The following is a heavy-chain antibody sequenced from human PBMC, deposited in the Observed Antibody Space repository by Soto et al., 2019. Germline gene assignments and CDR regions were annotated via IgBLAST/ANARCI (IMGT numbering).Heavy chain of an antibody. CDR3: ARGPHYHDTSGYQKPFDY. J-gene: IGHJ4*02. CDR2: ISYDGSNE. V-gene: IGHV3-30-3*01. Sequence: QVRLVESGGGVVQPGRSLRLSCAGSGFTFNSYAIHWVRQAPGKGLDWLAVISYDGSNEYYADSVEGRFTISRDNSKNTLLLQMNILRAEDTAVYYCARGPHYHDTSGYQKPFDYWGQGTLVTVSS. D-gene: IGHD3-22*01. CDR1: GFTFNSYA.